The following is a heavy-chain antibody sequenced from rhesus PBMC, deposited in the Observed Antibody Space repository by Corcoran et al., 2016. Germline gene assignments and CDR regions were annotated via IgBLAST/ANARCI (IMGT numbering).Heavy chain of an antibody. CDR1: GGSIRDDYY. CDR2: IYGSGGGT. J-gene: IGHJ4*01. Sequence: QVQLQESGPGLVTPSETLSLTCAVSGGSIRDDYYWSRIRQPPGKGLEWIGYIYGSGGGTNYNPSLKNRVTISIDTSKNQFSLKLGSVTAADAAVYYCVKQSVSVYGSFDYWGQGVLVTVSS. V-gene: IGHV4-106*01. D-gene: IGHD3-22*01. CDR3: VKQSVSVYGSFDY.